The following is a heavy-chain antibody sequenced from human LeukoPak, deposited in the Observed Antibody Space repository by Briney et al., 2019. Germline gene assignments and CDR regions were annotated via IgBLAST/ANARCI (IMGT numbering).Heavy chain of an antibody. D-gene: IGHD6-19*01. J-gene: IGHJ4*02. Sequence: GGSLRLSCAASGFTFRSYWMSWVRQAPGKGQEWVANIKPDGSEKYYVDSAKGRFTISRDDAKNSLYLQINSLRADDTAMYYCAREAGWDNFDYWGQGTLVTVSS. CDR3: AREAGWDNFDY. CDR1: GFTFRSYW. CDR2: IKPDGSEK. V-gene: IGHV3-7*05.